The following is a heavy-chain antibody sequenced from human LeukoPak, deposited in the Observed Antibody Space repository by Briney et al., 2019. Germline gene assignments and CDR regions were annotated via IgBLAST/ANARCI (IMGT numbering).Heavy chain of an antibody. Sequence: GGSLRLSCAASGFTFSSYAMHWVRQAPGKGLEWVAVISYDGSNKYYADSVKGRFTISRDNSKNTLYLQMSSLRAEDTAVYYCARGDYEHWGQGTLVTVSS. CDR3: ARGDYEH. D-gene: IGHD4-17*01. CDR2: ISYDGSNK. CDR1: GFTFSSYA. J-gene: IGHJ1*01. V-gene: IGHV3-30*15.